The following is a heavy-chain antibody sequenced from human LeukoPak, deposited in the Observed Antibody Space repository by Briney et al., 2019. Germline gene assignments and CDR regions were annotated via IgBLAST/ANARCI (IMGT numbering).Heavy chain of an antibody. J-gene: IGHJ5*02. Sequence: TSETLSLTCTASGGSFSSYDRSWIRQPPGKGLEWIARVYTSGSTNYKPFLKSGVTILVDTSKNQFSLKLSSVTAADTAVYYCARDSWRFGESYNWFDPWGQGTLVTVSS. V-gene: IGHV4-4*07. CDR3: ARDSWRFGESYNWFDP. CDR2: VYTSGST. CDR1: GGSFSSYD. D-gene: IGHD2-21*01.